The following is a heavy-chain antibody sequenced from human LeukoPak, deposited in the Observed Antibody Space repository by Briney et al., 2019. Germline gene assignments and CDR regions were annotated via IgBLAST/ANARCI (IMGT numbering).Heavy chain of an antibody. CDR1: GLIFSYNF. V-gene: IGHV3-53*01. CDR3: ARGTTSPVGGFDP. Sequence: PGGSLRLSCAASGLIFSYNFINWVRQAPGKGLQWVSAIYNNGTTNYADSVKGRFTISRDNPTNTVFLHMNTLRAEDTAVYYCARGTTSPVGGFDPWGQGTLVTVSS. CDR2: IYNNGTT. J-gene: IGHJ5*02. D-gene: IGHD3-3*01.